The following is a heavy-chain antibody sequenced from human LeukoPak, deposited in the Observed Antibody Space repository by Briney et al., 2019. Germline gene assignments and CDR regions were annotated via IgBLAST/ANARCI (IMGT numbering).Heavy chain of an antibody. CDR1: GFTFSSYA. Sequence: PGGSLRLSCAASGFTFSSYAMSWVRQAPRKGLEWVSSISGSGGSTYYADSVKGRFTISRDNSKNTLYLQMSSLRAEDTAVYYCAKVFRSSGWLLPYDPWGQGTLVTVSS. CDR3: AKVFRSSGWLLPYDP. CDR2: ISGSGGST. V-gene: IGHV3-23*01. D-gene: IGHD6-19*01. J-gene: IGHJ5*02.